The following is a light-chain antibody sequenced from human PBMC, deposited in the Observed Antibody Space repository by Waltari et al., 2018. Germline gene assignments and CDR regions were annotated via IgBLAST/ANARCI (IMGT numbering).Light chain of an antibody. V-gene: IGKV3-15*01. CDR3: QQYNRWPPLT. Sequence: DILMTQSPAALSVSPGERATFSCRASQSISSNLAWYQQKPGQAPRLLIIDASTRATGVPARFRGSGSGTEFTLTISSLQSEDSAIYYCQQYNRWPPLTFGGGTKVEIK. CDR1: QSISSN. J-gene: IGKJ4*01. CDR2: DAS.